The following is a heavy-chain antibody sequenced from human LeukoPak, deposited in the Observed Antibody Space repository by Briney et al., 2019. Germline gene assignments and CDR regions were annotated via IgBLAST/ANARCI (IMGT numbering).Heavy chain of an antibody. J-gene: IGHJ4*02. CDR2: INPNSGGT. V-gene: IGHV1-2*02. CDR3: ARFDFWSGCPDY. Sequence: ASVKVSCKASGYTLTGYYMHWVRQAPGQGLEWMGWINPNSGGTNYAQKFQGRVTMTRDTSISTSYMELSRLRSDDTAVYYCARFDFWSGCPDYWGQGTLVTVSS. D-gene: IGHD3-3*01. CDR1: GYTLTGYY.